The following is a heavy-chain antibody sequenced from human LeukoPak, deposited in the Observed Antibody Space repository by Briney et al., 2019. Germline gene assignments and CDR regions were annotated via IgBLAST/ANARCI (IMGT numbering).Heavy chain of an antibody. D-gene: IGHD6-13*01. CDR1: GASISIYY. J-gene: IGHJ4*01. CDR2: IYTSGST. CDR3: ARGLSSSWYLDY. V-gene: IGHV4-4*07. Sequence: SETLSLTCTVSGASISIYYWRWMRQPAGKGLVWNGRIYTSGSTNYNPSLKSRVTISVDKSKNQFSLKLSSATAADTAVYYCARGLSSSWYLDYWGHGTLVTVSS.